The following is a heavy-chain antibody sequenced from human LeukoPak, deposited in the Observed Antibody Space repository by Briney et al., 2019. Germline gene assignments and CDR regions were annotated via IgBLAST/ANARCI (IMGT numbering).Heavy chain of an antibody. Sequence: GGSLRLSCTASGFTFGDYAMSWVRQAPGKGLEWVGFIRSKAYGGTTEYAASVKGRFTLSRDDSKSIAYLQMNSLKTEDTAMYYCTRDPRWDLKNWFDPWGQGTLVTVSS. CDR2: IRSKAYGGTT. D-gene: IGHD1-26*01. J-gene: IGHJ5*02. V-gene: IGHV3-49*04. CDR3: TRDPRWDLKNWFDP. CDR1: GFTFGDYA.